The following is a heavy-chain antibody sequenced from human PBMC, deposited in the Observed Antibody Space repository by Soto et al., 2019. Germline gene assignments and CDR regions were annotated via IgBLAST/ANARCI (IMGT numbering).Heavy chain of an antibody. CDR2: IYYSGST. Sequence: PSETLSLTCTVSGGSISSGGYYWSWIRQHPGMGLEWIGYIYYSGSTYYNPSLKSRVTISVDTSKNQFSLRLSSVTAADTAVYYCARKGRCSSTSCQNWFDPWGQGTLVTVSS. CDR1: GGSISSGGYY. CDR3: ARKGRCSSTSCQNWFDP. V-gene: IGHV4-31*03. J-gene: IGHJ5*02. D-gene: IGHD2-2*01.